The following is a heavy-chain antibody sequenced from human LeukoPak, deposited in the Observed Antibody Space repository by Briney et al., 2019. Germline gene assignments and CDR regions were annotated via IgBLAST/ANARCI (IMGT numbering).Heavy chain of an antibody. CDR1: GGSFSGYY. J-gene: IGHJ5*02. Sequence: PSETLSLTCAVSGGSFSGYYWSWIRQPPGKGLEWIGEINHSGSTNYNPSLKSRVTISVDTSKNQFSLKLSTVTAADTAVYYCARGWRRLFNGSGSSLAISRSWFDGWGQGTLVTVSS. D-gene: IGHD3-10*01. CDR2: INHSGST. CDR3: ARGWRRLFNGSGSSLAISRSWFDG. V-gene: IGHV4-34*01.